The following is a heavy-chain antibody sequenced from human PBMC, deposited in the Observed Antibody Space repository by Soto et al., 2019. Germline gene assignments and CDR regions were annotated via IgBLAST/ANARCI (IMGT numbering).Heavy chain of an antibody. J-gene: IGHJ4*02. CDR1: GFTFNIYG. V-gene: IGHV3-30*18. Sequence: PGGSLILSCASSGFTFNIYGMHWVRQAPDKGLEWVALISYDGSNQYYADSVKGRFTISRDNSKNTLFLQMNSLRADDTAVYYCAKDQASAPGSFESWGQGPLVTVSS. CDR2: ISYDGSNQ. D-gene: IGHD6-25*01. CDR3: AKDQASAPGSFES.